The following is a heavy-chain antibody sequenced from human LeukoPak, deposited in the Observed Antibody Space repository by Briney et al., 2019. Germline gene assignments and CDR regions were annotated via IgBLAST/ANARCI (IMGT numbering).Heavy chain of an antibody. CDR1: GGSISSYY. Sequence: PSETLSLTCTVSGGSISSYYWSWIRQPPGKGLEWIGYIYYSGSTNYNPSLKSRVTISVDTSKNQFSLKLSSVTAADTAVYYCARHRSDSSGCYSWCPLDYWGQGTLVTVSS. D-gene: IGHD3-22*01. J-gene: IGHJ4*02. CDR2: IYYSGST. V-gene: IGHV4-59*08. CDR3: ARHRSDSSGCYSWCPLDY.